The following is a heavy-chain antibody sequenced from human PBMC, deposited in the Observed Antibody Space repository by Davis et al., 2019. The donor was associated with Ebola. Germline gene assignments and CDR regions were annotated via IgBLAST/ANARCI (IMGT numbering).Heavy chain of an antibody. CDR3: ARDKAQSYYGSPAYNYYYNGVDV. D-gene: IGHD3-22*01. J-gene: IGHJ6*02. CDR1: GGSISSYY. Sequence: MPSETLSLTCTVSGGSISSYYWSWIRQPPGKGLERIGYIYYSGSTNYNPSLKSRVTISVDTSKNQFSLKLSSVTAADTAVYFCARDKAQSYYGSPAYNYYYNGVDVWGQGTTVIVSS. CDR2: IYYSGST. V-gene: IGHV4-59*01.